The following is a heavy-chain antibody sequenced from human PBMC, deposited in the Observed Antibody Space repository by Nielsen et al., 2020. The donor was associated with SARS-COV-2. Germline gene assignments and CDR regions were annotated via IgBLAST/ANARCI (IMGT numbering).Heavy chain of an antibody. CDR3: AKVRDYDAFDI. CDR2: ISWNSGSI. D-gene: IGHD4-11*01. V-gene: IGHV3-9*01. Sequence: GGSLRLSCAASGFTFDDYAMHWVRQAPGKGLEWVSGISWNSGSIGYADSVKGRFTISRDNAKNSLYLQMNSLRAEDTALYYCAKVRDYDAFDIWGQGTMVTVSS. J-gene: IGHJ3*02. CDR1: GFTFDDYA.